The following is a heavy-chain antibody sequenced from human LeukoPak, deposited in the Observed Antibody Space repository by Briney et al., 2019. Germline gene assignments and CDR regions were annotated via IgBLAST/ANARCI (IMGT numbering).Heavy chain of an antibody. CDR1: GGTFGSYA. Sequence: SVKVSCKASGGTFGSYAISWVRQAPGQGLEWMGGIIPIFGTANYAQKFQGRVTITTDESTSTAYMELSSLRSEDTAVYYCARVRGVVVSPWFDPWGQGTLVTVSS. J-gene: IGHJ5*02. CDR3: ARVRGVVVSPWFDP. D-gene: IGHD3-22*01. V-gene: IGHV1-69*05. CDR2: IIPIFGTA.